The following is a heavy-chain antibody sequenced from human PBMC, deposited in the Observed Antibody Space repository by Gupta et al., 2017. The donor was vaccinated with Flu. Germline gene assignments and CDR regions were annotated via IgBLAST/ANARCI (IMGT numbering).Heavy chain of an antibody. V-gene: IGHV3-21*06. Sequence: EVQLVASGGGMVKDGGSLFLSCEVSCFRFSSYAMNWVSHPPGKGLEWVSSISSISSYIYYADSVKGRLTISRYNDHNSVLIQMDSMRADDTAVYYCGRNHSTTWRKGNYFDYWSQGTLVTVSS. D-gene: IGHD5-18*01. J-gene: IGHJ4*02. CDR3: GRNHSTTWRKGNYFDY. CDR2: ISSISSYI. CDR1: CFRFSSYA.